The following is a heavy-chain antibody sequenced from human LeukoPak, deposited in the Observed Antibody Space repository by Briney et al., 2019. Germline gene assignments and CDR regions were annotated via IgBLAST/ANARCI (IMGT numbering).Heavy chain of an antibody. CDR3: ARGDGGYPFDY. CDR1: GGSISSYY. Sequence: PSETLSLTCTVSGGSISSYYWSWIRQPPGKGLEWIGYIYYSGSTYYNPSLKSRVTISVDTSKNQFSLKLSSVTAADTAVYYCARGDGGYPFDYWGQGTLVTVSS. J-gene: IGHJ4*02. V-gene: IGHV4-30-4*01. CDR2: IYYSGST. D-gene: IGHD4-17*01.